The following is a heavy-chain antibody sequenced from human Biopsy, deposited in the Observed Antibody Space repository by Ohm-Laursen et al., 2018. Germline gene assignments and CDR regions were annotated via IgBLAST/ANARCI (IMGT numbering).Heavy chain of an antibody. CDR1: GFTVSTTY. CDR2: IYLDGNT. V-gene: IGHV3-53*01. Sequence: GSLRLSCAAPGFTVSTTYMSWVRQAPGKGLEWVSIIYLDGNTYYTDSVKGRFTISRDNSKNALYLQMNSLRPADTAKYYCVRGRAYWGQGTLVTVPS. CDR3: VRGRAY. J-gene: IGHJ4*02.